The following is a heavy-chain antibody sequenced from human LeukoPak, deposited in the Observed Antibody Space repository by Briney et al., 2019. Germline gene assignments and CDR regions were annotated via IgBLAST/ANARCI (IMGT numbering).Heavy chain of an antibody. V-gene: IGHV4-39*07. CDR3: ARDGTLRAYYDILTGYYNALYYFDY. J-gene: IGHJ4*02. Sequence: SETLSLTCTVSGGSISSSRYYWGWIRQPPGKGLEWIGSIYYSGSTYYNPSLKSRVTISVDTSKNQFSLKLSSVTAADTAVYYCARDGTLRAYYDILTGYYNALYYFDYWGQGTLVTVSS. D-gene: IGHD3-9*01. CDR2: IYYSGST. CDR1: GGSISSSRYY.